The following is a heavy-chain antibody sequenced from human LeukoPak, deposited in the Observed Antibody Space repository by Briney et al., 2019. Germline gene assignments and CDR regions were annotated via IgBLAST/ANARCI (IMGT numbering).Heavy chain of an antibody. V-gene: IGHV3-7*01. Sequence: GGSLRLSCITSGFNFRRYNMAWVRQAPGKGLEWLATFAWDESAIEYTDSVRGRFTISRDNAKNSVHLQMTGLRAEDTAVYFCVTEYWHRFDYWGQGLLVTVSS. J-gene: IGHJ4*02. CDR2: FAWDESAI. CDR1: GFNFRRYN. D-gene: IGHD3-3*02. CDR3: VTEYWHRFDY.